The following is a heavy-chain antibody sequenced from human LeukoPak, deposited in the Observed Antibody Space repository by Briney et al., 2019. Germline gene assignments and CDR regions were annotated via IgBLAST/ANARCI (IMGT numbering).Heavy chain of an antibody. V-gene: IGHV3-7*01. CDR1: RFTLSNYW. Sequence: PGGSLRLSCAASRFTLSNYWMSWVRQAPGKGLEWVANIKLDGSETYYVDSVKGRFTISRDNAKNSLSLQMNSLRAEDTAVYYCARQRGSGCLDYWGQGTLVTVSS. D-gene: IGHD6-19*01. CDR3: ARQRGSGCLDY. J-gene: IGHJ4*02. CDR2: IKLDGSET.